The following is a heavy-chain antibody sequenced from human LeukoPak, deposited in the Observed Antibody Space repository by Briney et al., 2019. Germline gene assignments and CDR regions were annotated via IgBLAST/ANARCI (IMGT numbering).Heavy chain of an antibody. CDR1: GASISSDDYY. Sequence: PSQTLSLTCTVSGASISSDDYYWSWIRQPPGKGLKWIAYTHYSGSSFYNPSLKSRITISVDTSKNQFSLRLSSVTAADTAVYYCARGIAVAGTFDLDDYWGQGTLVTVSS. D-gene: IGHD6-19*01. CDR3: ARGIAVAGTFDLDDY. J-gene: IGHJ4*02. V-gene: IGHV4-30-4*01. CDR2: THYSGSS.